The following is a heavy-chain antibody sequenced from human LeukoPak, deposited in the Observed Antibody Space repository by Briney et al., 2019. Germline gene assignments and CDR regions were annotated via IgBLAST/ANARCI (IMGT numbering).Heavy chain of an antibody. J-gene: IGHJ6*02. Sequence: ASVKVSCKASGYTFTSYDINWVRQATGQGLEWMGWMNPNSGNTGYAQKFQGRVTMTRNTSISTAYMELSSLRSEDTAVYYCARGLVATTEKDYYYYGMDVWGQGTTVTVSS. CDR1: GYTFTSYD. V-gene: IGHV1-8*01. CDR2: MNPNSGNT. CDR3: ARGLVATTEKDYYYYGMDV. D-gene: IGHD5-12*01.